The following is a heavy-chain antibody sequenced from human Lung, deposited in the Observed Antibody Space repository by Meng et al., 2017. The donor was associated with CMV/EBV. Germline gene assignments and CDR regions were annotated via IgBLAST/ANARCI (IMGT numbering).Heavy chain of an antibody. Sequence: ESLKISCAASGFTFINYWMSWVRQAPGKGLEWVANIKEDGSDKYYVDSVKGRFTISRDNAKNSLYLQMNSLRAEDTAVYYCARDRAANSFDHWGQGTLVTVSS. D-gene: IGHD6-25*01. J-gene: IGHJ5*02. CDR3: ARDRAANSFDH. CDR1: GFTFINYW. V-gene: IGHV3-7*01. CDR2: IKEDGSDK.